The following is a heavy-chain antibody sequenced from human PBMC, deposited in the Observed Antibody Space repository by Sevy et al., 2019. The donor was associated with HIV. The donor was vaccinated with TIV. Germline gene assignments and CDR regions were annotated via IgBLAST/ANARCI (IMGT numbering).Heavy chain of an antibody. CDR1: GYTFTGYY. J-gene: IGHJ6*02. D-gene: IGHD6-19*01. CDR3: ARESVTDSSGWSLLSGMDV. V-gene: IGHV1-2*04. Sequence: ASVKVSCKASGYTFTGYYIHWVRQAPGQGLEWMGWINPNSGGTNYAQKFQGWVTMTRDTSISTAYMELSRLRSDDTAVYYCARESVTDSSGWSLLSGMDVWGQGTTVTVSS. CDR2: INPNSGGT.